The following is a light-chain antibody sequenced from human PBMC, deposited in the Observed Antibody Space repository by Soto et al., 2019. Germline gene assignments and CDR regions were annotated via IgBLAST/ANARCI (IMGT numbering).Light chain of an antibody. V-gene: IGKV1-39*01. CDR2: AAS. CDR3: QQSYISPFT. J-gene: IGKJ2*01. CDR1: QSISVY. Sequence: DIQMTQSPSPLSASVGDRVSITCRASQSISVYLNWYQQKPGKAPQLLVYAASNLQTGVPSRFSGSGSGTDFTLTISSLQPEDFATYFCQQSYISPFTFGQGTKLEI.